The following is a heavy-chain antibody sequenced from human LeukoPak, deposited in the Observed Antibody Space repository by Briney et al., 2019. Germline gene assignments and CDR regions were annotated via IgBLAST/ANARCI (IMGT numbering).Heavy chain of an antibody. J-gene: IGHJ6*02. D-gene: IGHD2-2*01. CDR1: GGSISSYY. V-gene: IGHV4-4*07. Sequence: SETLSLTCTVSGGSISSYYWSWIRQPAGKGLEWIGRIYTSGSTNYYPSLKSRVTMSVDTSKNQFSLKLSSVTAADTAVYYCARDPRYCSSTSCYVYGMDVWGQGTTVTVSS. CDR3: ARDPRYCSSTSCYVYGMDV. CDR2: IYTSGST.